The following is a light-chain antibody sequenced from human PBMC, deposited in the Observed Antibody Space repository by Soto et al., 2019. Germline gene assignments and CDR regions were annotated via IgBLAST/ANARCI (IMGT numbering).Light chain of an antibody. CDR2: LGS. J-gene: IGKJ1*01. CDR3: MHALQTPTWT. V-gene: IGKV2-28*01. CDR1: QSLLHSNGYNY. Sequence: DIVMTQSPLSLPVTPGEPASISCRSSQSLLHSNGYNYLDWYLQKPGQSPQLLIYLGSNRASGVPDRFSGSGSGTDFTLKISRVEAEDVGVYYCMHALQTPTWTFGQGTKVEIK.